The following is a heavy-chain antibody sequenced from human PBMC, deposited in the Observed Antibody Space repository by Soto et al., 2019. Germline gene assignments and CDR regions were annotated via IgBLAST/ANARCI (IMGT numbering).Heavy chain of an antibody. CDR3: ARGRRKPHDQYYFDY. V-gene: IGHV3-7*05. CDR1: EFTFSSHW. Sequence: GGSLRLSCAASEFTFSSHWMSWVRQAPGKGLEWVANIKQDGSEKYYVDSVKGRFTISRDNAKNSLFLQMNSLRAEDTAVYYCARGRRKPHDQYYFDYWGQGTLVTVSS. CDR2: IKQDGSEK. D-gene: IGHD1-1*01. J-gene: IGHJ4*02.